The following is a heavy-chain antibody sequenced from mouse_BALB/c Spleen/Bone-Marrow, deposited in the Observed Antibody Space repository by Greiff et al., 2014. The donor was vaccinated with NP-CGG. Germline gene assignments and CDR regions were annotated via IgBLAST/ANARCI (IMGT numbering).Heavy chain of an antibody. CDR3: ARFAGTPYTMDY. J-gene: IGHJ4*01. D-gene: IGHD4-1*01. CDR2: IHYSGIT. V-gene: IGHV3-1*02. Sequence: EVQLQQSGPDLVKPSQSLSLTCTVTGYSITSYYSWHWIRQFPGNKLEWMGYIHYSGITVYNPSLKSRISITRDTSNNQFLLQLNSVTTEDTATYYCARFAGTPYTMDYWGQGTSVTVSS. CDR1: GYSITSYYS.